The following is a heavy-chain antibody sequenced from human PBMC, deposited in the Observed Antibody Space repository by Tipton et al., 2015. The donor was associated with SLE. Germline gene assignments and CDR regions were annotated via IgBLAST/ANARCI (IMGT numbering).Heavy chain of an antibody. V-gene: IGHV4-31*03. J-gene: IGHJ4*02. CDR3: ARVVSFYDFWSGYSE. D-gene: IGHD3-3*01. Sequence: GLVKPSETLSLTCSVSGDSISSGVYYWSWLRQHPGKGLEWFGYIHYSGSTYYNPSLKSRVTISVDKSKNQFSLKLNSVTAADTAVYYCARVVSFYDFWSGYSEWGQGTLVTVSS. CDR1: GDSISSGVYY. CDR2: IHYSGST.